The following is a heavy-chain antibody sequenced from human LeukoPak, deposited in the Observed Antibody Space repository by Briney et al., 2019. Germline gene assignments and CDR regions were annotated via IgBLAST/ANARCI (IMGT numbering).Heavy chain of an antibody. CDR2: IKQDGSEK. V-gene: IGHV3-7*03. J-gene: IGHJ4*02. CDR1: GFTFSSYW. CDR3: AREEGYSYGQTGYFDY. D-gene: IGHD5-18*01. Sequence: GGSLRLSCAASGFTFSSYWMSWARRAPGKGLEWVANIKQDGSEKYYVDSVKGRFTISRDNAKNSLYLQMNSLRAEDTAVYYCAREEGYSYGQTGYFDYWGQGTLVTVSS.